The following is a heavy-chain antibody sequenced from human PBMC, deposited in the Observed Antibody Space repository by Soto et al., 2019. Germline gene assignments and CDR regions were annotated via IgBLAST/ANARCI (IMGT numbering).Heavy chain of an antibody. J-gene: IGHJ4*02. CDR3: AREINDFWSGYLY. D-gene: IGHD3-3*01. CDR2: LWYDGSNL. V-gene: IGHV3-33*01. CDR1: GFSFSSYA. Sequence: QVQLVESGGGVVQPGTSLRLSCAASGFSFSSYAMHWVRQAPGKGLEWVAALWYDGSNLNYAQSVKGRFTISRDNSKSTVYLQMNSLKVEDRAVYYCAREINDFWSGYLYWGQGTVVTVSS.